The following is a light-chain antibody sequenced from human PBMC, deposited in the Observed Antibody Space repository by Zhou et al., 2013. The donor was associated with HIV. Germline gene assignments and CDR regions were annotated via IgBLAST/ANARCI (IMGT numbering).Light chain of an antibody. V-gene: IGKV2-30*01. J-gene: IGKJ4*01. Sequence: DVVLTQSPLSLPVTLGQPASISCRSSQSLVDSDGSTYLNWFQQRPGQSPRRLLYRVSNRDSGVPDRFSGSGSATDFTLKISRVEADDVGVYYCMQSKQFPLTFGGGTKVEIK. CDR2: RVS. CDR1: QSLVDSDGSTY. CDR3: MQSKQFPLT.